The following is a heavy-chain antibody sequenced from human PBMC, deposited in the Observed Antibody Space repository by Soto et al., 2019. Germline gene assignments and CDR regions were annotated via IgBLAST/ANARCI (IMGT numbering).Heavy chain of an antibody. J-gene: IGHJ3*02. Sequence: QVQLQESGPGLVKPSQTLSLTCTVSGGSISSGDYYWSWIRQPPGKGLEWIGYIYYSGSTYYNPSLKSRVTISVDTSKNQCSLKLSSVTAADTAVYYCVRLVVTAILYAFDIWGQGTMVTVSS. CDR3: VRLVVTAILYAFDI. D-gene: IGHD2-21*02. V-gene: IGHV4-30-4*01. CDR2: IYYSGST. CDR1: GGSISSGDYY.